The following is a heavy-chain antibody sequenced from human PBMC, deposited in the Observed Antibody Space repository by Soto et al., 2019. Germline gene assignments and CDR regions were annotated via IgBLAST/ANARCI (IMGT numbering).Heavy chain of an antibody. CDR2: IYPGDSDT. Sequence: GESLKISCKGSGYSFTSYWIGWVRQMPGKGLEWMGIIYPGDSDTRYSPSFQGQVTISADKSISTAYLQWSSLEASDTAMYYCARRRTYSSSWYFVYFDYWGQGTLVTVSS. J-gene: IGHJ4*02. V-gene: IGHV5-51*01. D-gene: IGHD6-13*01. CDR3: ARRRTYSSSWYFVYFDY. CDR1: GYSFTSYW.